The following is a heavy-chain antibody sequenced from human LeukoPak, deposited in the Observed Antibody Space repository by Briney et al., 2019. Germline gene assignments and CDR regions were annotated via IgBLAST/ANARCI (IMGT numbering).Heavy chain of an antibody. Sequence: SETLSLTCTVSGGSISSGGYYWSWIRQHPGKGLEWIGYIYYSGSTYYNPSLKGRVTISVDTSKNQFSLKLSSVTAADTAVYYCARVGGTNYYYYGMDVWGQGTTVTVSS. CDR3: ARVGGTNYYYYGMDV. CDR2: IYYSGST. D-gene: IGHD1-26*01. V-gene: IGHV4-31*03. J-gene: IGHJ6*02. CDR1: GGSISSGGYY.